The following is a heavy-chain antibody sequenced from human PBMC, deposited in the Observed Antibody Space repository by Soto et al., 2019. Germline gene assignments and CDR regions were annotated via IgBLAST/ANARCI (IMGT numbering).Heavy chain of an antibody. CDR1: GFHFLSYA. J-gene: IGHJ4*02. V-gene: IGHV3-15*01. Sequence: GVSLILSSVGAGFHFLSYAMGWVRQAPGKGLEWVGRIKSRADGGTTDYAASVKDRFIISRDDSNDTLYLHMNRLKTDDTAVYHRKPGSPSLPPDSCRQVPLV. CDR2: IKSRADGGTT. CDR3: KPGSPSLPPDS.